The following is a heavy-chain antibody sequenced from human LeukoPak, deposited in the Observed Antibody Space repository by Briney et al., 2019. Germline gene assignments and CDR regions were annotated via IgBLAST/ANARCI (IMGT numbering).Heavy chain of an antibody. CDR1: GFTVIYNF. Sequence: GGSLRLSCAASGFTVIYNFMSWVRQAPGKGLEWVSTISASGDDTFYAASVKGRFTISRDNSKNTLHLQVNSLRAEDTAIYYCAKEVFDTGKAFESWGQGTLVTVSS. D-gene: IGHD3-10*01. CDR2: ISASGDDT. V-gene: IGHV3-23*01. J-gene: IGHJ4*02. CDR3: AKEVFDTGKAFES.